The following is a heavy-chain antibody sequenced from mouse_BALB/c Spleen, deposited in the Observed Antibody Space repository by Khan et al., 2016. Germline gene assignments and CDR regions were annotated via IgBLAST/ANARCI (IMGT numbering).Heavy chain of an antibody. CDR2: ISYSGRT. CDR3: ARSGALYGNFPY. CDR1: GYSITSDYA. V-gene: IGHV3-2*02. D-gene: IGHD2-1*01. J-gene: IGHJ3*01. Sequence: EVQLVESGPGLVKPSQSLSLTCTVTGYSITSDYAWNWIRQFPGNKLAWMGHISYSGRTSYNPSLKSRISITRDTSKNQFFLQLNSVTAEDTATYYCARSGALYGNFPYWGQGTLVTVSA.